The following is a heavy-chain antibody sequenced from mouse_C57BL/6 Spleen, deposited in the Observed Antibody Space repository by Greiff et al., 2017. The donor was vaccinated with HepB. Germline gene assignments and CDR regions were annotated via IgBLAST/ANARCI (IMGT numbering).Heavy chain of an antibody. V-gene: IGHV1-61*01. CDR3: ARSGYYSFDY. CDR1: GYTFTSYW. CDR2: IYPSDSET. D-gene: IGHD2-12*01. Sequence: QVQLQQPGAELVRPGSSVKLSCKASGYTFTSYWMDWVKQRPGQGLEWIGNIYPSDSETHYNQKFKDKATLTVDKSSSTAYMQLSSLTSEDSAVYYCARSGYYSFDYWGQGTTLTVSS. J-gene: IGHJ2*01.